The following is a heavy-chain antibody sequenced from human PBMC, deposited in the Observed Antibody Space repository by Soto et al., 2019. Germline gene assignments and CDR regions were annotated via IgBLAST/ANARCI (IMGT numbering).Heavy chain of an antibody. Sequence: GGSLRLSCAASGFTFSSYGMHWVRQAPGKGLEWVAVISYDGSNKYYADSVKGRFTISRDNSKNTLYLQMNSLRAEDTAVYYCAKDRDCSSTSCYNYYYYYGMDVWGQGTTVTVSS. D-gene: IGHD2-2*01. J-gene: IGHJ6*02. CDR2: ISYDGSNK. CDR3: AKDRDCSSTSCYNYYYYYGMDV. V-gene: IGHV3-30*18. CDR1: GFTFSSYG.